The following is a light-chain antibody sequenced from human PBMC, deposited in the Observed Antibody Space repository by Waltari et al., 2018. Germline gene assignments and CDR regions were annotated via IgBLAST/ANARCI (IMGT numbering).Light chain of an antibody. Sequence: EIVLTQSPGTLSLSPGERVTLSCRASQTVISSYLAWYQQKPGQAPRLLIYETSSRATDIPDRFSGSRSGTDFTLTISRLEPEDSAVYYCQQYGSSPRYTFGQGTKLEIK. CDR3: QQYGSSPRYT. CDR2: ETS. J-gene: IGKJ2*01. CDR1: QTVISSY. V-gene: IGKV3-20*01.